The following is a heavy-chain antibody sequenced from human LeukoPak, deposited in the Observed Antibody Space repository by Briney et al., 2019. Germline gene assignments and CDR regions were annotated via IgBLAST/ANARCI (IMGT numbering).Heavy chain of an antibody. V-gene: IGHV1-2*06. CDR2: INPNSGGT. Sequence: ASVKVSCKASGYTFTSYDINWVRQAPGQGLEWMGRINPNSGGTNYAQKFQGRVTMTRDTSISTAYMELSRLRSDDTAVYYCARDRIVGNNWFDPWGQGTLVTVSS. CDR3: ARDRIVGNNWFDP. J-gene: IGHJ5*02. CDR1: GYTFTSYD. D-gene: IGHD1-26*01.